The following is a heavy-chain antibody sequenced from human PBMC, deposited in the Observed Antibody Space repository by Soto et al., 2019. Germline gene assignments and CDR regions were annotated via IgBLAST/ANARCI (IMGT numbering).Heavy chain of an antibody. CDR3: AKALSDADYISYDS. CDR1: GFTLNHYV. J-gene: IGHJ4*02. Sequence: EVQLLESGGGFIQPGGSLRLSCATSGFTLNHYVMSWVRQAPGKGLERVSAISGSGSSAYYADSVKGRFTISRDSSKGTLVLQMSSLRDEDTAVYFWAKALSDADYISYDSWGPGTLVTVSS. CDR2: ISGSGSSA. V-gene: IGHV3-23*01. D-gene: IGHD4-17*01.